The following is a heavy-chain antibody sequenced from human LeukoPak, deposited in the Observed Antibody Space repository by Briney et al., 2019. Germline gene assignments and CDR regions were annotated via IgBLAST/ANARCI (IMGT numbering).Heavy chain of an antibody. CDR3: ARSPNWDYVWFDP. Sequence: ASVKVSCKASGYTFTNYGANWVRQAPGQGLEWMGWINTNTGNPTYAQGFTGRFLFSLDTSVSTAYLEISSLKAEDTAVYYCARSPNWDYVWFDPWGQGTLVTVSS. J-gene: IGHJ5*02. V-gene: IGHV7-4-1*02. CDR2: INTNTGNP. D-gene: IGHD1-7*01. CDR1: GYTFTNYG.